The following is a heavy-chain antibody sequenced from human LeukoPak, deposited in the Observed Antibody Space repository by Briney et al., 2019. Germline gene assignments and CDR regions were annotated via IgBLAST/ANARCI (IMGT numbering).Heavy chain of an antibody. J-gene: IGHJ4*02. CDR1: GFTSTIYS. CDR3: ARGSGYYLGHFDY. D-gene: IGHD3-22*01. CDR2: IKQDGSEK. V-gene: IGHV3-7*01. Sequence: GRSLRLSSAASGFTSTIYSMSWVRQAPGEGLGWVANIKQDGSEKYYVDAVKGRFTISRDNAKNSLYLQMSSLRAEDTAVEYCARGSGYYLGHFDYWGQGTLVTVSS.